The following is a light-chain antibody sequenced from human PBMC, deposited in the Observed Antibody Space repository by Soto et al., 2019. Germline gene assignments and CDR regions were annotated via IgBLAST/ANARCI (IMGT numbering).Light chain of an antibody. J-gene: IGKJ3*01. CDR3: XXCDNLPFT. CDR2: AAS. Sequence: DIQMTQSPSSLSASVGDRVTITCQASQDISTDLSWYQQKPGKAPKLLIYAASNLETGVPSRFSGSGSGTDFTFAISSLXPEXIATYXXXXCDNLPFTFGPGTNVDFK. CDR1: QDISTD. V-gene: IGKV1-33*01.